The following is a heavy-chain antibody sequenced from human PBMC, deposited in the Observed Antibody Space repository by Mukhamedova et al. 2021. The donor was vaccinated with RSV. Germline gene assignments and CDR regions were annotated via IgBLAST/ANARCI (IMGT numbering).Heavy chain of an antibody. J-gene: IGHJ5*02. D-gene: IGHD1-26*01. CDR2: ISSSGSTI. V-gene: IGHV3-11*01. CDR3: ARAPAYSGSP. Sequence: MSWIRQAPGKGLEWVSYISSSGSTIYYADSVKGRFTISRDNAKNSLYLQMNSLRAEDTAVYYCARAPAYSGSPFGQGTLVTVSS.